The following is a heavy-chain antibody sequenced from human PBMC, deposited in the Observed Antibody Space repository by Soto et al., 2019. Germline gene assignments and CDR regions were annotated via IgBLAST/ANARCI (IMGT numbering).Heavy chain of an antibody. CDR2: IIPIIGVT. Sequence: QVQLVQSGAEVKRPGSSVKVSCESSGDTFNSYVISWVRQAPGQGLEWMGGIIPIIGVTHYAQKFQGRVTISALSSTGTAYLELTNLGFEDTALYYCARGSLGAKWADHWGQGTLVTVSS. CDR1: GDTFNSYV. J-gene: IGHJ4*02. CDR3: ARGSLGAKWADH. V-gene: IGHV1-69*17. D-gene: IGHD1-26*01.